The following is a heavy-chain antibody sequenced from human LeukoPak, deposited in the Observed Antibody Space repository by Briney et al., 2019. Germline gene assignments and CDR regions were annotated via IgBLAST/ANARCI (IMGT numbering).Heavy chain of an antibody. Sequence: SGGSLRLSCAASGFTFSSYSMNWVRQAPGKGLEWVSYISSSSSTIYYADSVKGRFTISRDSAKNSLYLQMNSLRAEDTAVYYCAREAPYCSSTSCYFPDYWGQGTLVTVSS. D-gene: IGHD2-2*01. CDR1: GFTFSSYS. J-gene: IGHJ4*02. CDR3: AREAPYCSSTSCYFPDY. V-gene: IGHV3-48*04. CDR2: ISSSSSTI.